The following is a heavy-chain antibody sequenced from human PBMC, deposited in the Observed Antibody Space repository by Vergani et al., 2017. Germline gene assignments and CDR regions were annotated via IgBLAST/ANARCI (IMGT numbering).Heavy chain of an antibody. CDR3: AKGGVGADTRYYYMDV. CDR1: GFTFSSYA. D-gene: IGHD1-26*01. V-gene: IGHV3-23*01. J-gene: IGHJ6*03. CDR2: ISGSGGNT. Sequence: EVQLLESGGGLVQPGGSLRLSCAASGFTFSSYAMSWVRQVPGKGLEWVSGISGSGGNTYYANSVKGRFTISRDNSKNTVYVQMNNLKPEDTAVYYCAKGGVGADTRYYYMDVWGKGTTVTVSS.